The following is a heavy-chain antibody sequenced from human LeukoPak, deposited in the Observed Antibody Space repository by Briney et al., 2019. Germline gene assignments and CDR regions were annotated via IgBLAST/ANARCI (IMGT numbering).Heavy chain of an antibody. Sequence: SETLSLTCIVSGGSISSYYWNWIRQPPGKGLEWIGSVYHSGSTYYNPSLKSRVTISVDTSKNQFSLKLSSVTAADTAVYYCARHGDYYDTSQSDPWGQGTLVTVSS. CDR1: GGSISSYY. V-gene: IGHV4-59*08. CDR2: VYHSGST. CDR3: ARHGDYYDTSQSDP. D-gene: IGHD3-22*01. J-gene: IGHJ5*02.